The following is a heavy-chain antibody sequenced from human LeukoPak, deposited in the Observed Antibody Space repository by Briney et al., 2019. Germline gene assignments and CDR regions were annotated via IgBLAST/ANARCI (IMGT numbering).Heavy chain of an antibody. Sequence: SETLSLTCAVYGGSFSGYYWSWIRQPPGKGLEWIGEINHSGSTNYNPSLKSRVTISVDTSKNQFSLKLSSVTAADTAVYYCARESLTWLQSRTSWFDPWGQGTLVTVSS. D-gene: IGHD5-24*01. CDR3: ARESLTWLQSRTSWFDP. CDR2: INHSGST. V-gene: IGHV4-34*01. CDR1: GGSFSGYY. J-gene: IGHJ5*02.